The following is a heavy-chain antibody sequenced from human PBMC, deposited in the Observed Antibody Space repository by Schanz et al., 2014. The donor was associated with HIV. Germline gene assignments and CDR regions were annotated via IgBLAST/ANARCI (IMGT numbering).Heavy chain of an antibody. J-gene: IGHJ4*02. CDR2: ISDSGDTT. D-gene: IGHD5-18*01. CDR3: ARGLPADY. Sequence: VQLVESGGGLVQPGGSLRLSCAASGFSFSSYTMTWVRQAPGKGLEWISAISDSGDTTYYADSVKGRFTISRDNSKNTLYLQMNSLRAEDTAVYYCARGLPADYWGQGTLVTVSP. V-gene: IGHV3-23*04. CDR1: GFSFSSYT.